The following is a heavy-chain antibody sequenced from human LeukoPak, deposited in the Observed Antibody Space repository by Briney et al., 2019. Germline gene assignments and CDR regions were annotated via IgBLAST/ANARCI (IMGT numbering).Heavy chain of an antibody. D-gene: IGHD6-13*01. CDR2: IYYSGST. Sequence: SETLSLTCTVSGGSISSYYWRWLRQPPGKGLEWIGYIYYSGSTNYNPSLKSRVTISVDTSKNQFSLKLSSVTAADTAVYYCARQAYGAAAAYYFDYWGQGTLVTVSS. V-gene: IGHV4-59*08. CDR3: ARQAYGAAAAYYFDY. J-gene: IGHJ4*02. CDR1: GGSISSYY.